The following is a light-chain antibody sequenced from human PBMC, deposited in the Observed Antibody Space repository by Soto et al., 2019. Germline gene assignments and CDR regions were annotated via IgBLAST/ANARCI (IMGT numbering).Light chain of an antibody. CDR1: NSDIGAGYD. Sequence: QSVLTQPPSVSGAPGQRVTISCTGSNSDIGAGYDVHWYQQLPGTAPKLVIYANNNRPSGVPDRFSASKSGNSASLAITGLQADDEADYYCQSYDSSLRGVFGTGTKLTVL. CDR2: ANN. J-gene: IGLJ1*01. V-gene: IGLV1-40*01. CDR3: QSYDSSLRGV.